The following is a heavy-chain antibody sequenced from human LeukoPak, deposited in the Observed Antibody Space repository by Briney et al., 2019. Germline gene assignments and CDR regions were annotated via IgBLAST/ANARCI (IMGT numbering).Heavy chain of an antibody. V-gene: IGHV1-2*02. D-gene: IGHD2-15*01. CDR1: GYTFTVYY. CDR3: AREGGKRYCSGGSCYYAY. CDR2: INPNSGGT. Sequence: ASVTVSFKASGYTFTVYYMHWVRQAPGQGLEWMGWINPNSGGTNYAQKFQGRVTMTRDTSISTAYMELSRLRSDDTAVYYCAREGGKRYCSGGSCYYAYWGQGTLVTVSS. J-gene: IGHJ4*02.